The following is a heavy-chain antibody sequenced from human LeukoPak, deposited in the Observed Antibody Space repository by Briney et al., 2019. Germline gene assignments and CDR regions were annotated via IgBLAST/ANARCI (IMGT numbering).Heavy chain of an antibody. Sequence: ASVKVSCKASGYTFTGYYMHWVRQAPGQGLEWMGWINPNSGGTNYAQKFQGRVTMTRDTSISTAYMELSRLRSDDTAVYYCARGPAPRGYSGYDITGYFDYWGQGTLVTVSS. V-gene: IGHV1-2*02. CDR2: INPNSGGT. CDR1: GYTFTGYY. D-gene: IGHD5-12*01. CDR3: ARGPAPRGYSGYDITGYFDY. J-gene: IGHJ4*02.